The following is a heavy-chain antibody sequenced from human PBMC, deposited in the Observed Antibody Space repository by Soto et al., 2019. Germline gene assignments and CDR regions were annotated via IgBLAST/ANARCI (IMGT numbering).Heavy chain of an antibody. J-gene: IGHJ4*02. D-gene: IGHD6-13*01. CDR3: ETEDREAAAGYDY. V-gene: IGHV1-24*01. Sequence: GASVKVSCKVSGYTLTELSMHWVRQGPGKRNEWMGGFDPEDGETIYAQKFQGRVTMTEDTSTDTAYMELSSLRSVYLAVYYCETEDREAAAGYDYWGQGTLVSVSS. CDR1: GYTLTELS. CDR2: FDPEDGET.